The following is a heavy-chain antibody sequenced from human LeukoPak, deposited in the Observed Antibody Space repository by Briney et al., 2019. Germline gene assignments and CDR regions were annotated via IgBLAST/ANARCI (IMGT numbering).Heavy chain of an antibody. Sequence: GGSLRLSCAASGFTFSSYAMSWVRQAPGRGLEWVSVISGSGGGTYYADSVKGRFTISRDNSKNTLYLQMNSLRAEDTAIYYCAKDLIVGATADALDIWGQGTMVTVTS. J-gene: IGHJ3*02. CDR3: AKDLIVGATADALDI. CDR1: GFTFSSYA. D-gene: IGHD1-26*01. CDR2: ISGSGGGT. V-gene: IGHV3-23*01.